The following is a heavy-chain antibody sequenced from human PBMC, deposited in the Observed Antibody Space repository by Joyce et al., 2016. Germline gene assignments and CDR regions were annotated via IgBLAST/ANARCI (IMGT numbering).Heavy chain of an antibody. CDR3: AKSSGSGSTYYFDF. Sequence: EVQLLESGGGLVQPGWSPRLSCAASGFTCSSYAMNGVRQTPGNGLEWVSAISATGGSTYYADSVKGRFTISRDSTKNTLYLQMNSLRAEDTAVYYCAKSSGSGSTYYFDFWGQGTLVTVSS. CDR2: ISATGGST. V-gene: IGHV3-23*01. D-gene: IGHD3-10*01. J-gene: IGHJ4*02. CDR1: GFTCSSYA.